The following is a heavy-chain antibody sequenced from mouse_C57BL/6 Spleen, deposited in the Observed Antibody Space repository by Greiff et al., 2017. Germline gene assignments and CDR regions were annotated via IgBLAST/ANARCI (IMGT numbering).Heavy chain of an antibody. CDR2: FYPGSGSI. J-gene: IGHJ4*01. D-gene: IGHD2-3*01. V-gene: IGHV1-62-2*01. Sequence: QVQLQQSGAELVKPGASVKLSCKASGYTFTEYTIHWVKQRSGQGLEWIGWFYPGSGSIKYNEKFKDKATLTADKSSSTVYMELSRLTSEDSAVXFCARHEIDGYYGYYAMDYWGQGTSVTVSS. CDR3: ARHEIDGYYGYYAMDY. CDR1: GYTFTEYT.